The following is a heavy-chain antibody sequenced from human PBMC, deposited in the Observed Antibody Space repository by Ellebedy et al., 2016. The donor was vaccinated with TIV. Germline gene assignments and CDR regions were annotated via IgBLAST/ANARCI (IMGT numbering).Heavy chain of an antibody. V-gene: IGHV1-18*04. CDR1: GYTFTNYG. CDR2: ISTYNPNT. J-gene: IGHJ4*02. Sequence: ASVKVSCKASGYTFTNYGISWVRQAPGQGLEWMGWISTYNPNTNYAQKLQGRVTMTTDTSTSTAYKQLGTLRSDDTAVYYCAVEYDSSSGTSGLGYWGQGTLVTVSS. CDR3: AVEYDSSSGTSGLGY. D-gene: IGHD6-6*01.